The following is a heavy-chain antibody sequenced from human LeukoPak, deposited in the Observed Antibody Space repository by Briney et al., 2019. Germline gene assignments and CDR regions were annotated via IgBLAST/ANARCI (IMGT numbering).Heavy chain of an antibody. CDR1: GGSISSYY. V-gene: IGHV4-59*12. J-gene: IGHJ4*02. CDR3: ARDPAAVVRGVIHGWPSYYFDY. CDR2: IYYSGST. D-gene: IGHD3-10*01. Sequence: PSETLSLTCTVSGGSISSYYWSWIRQPPGKGLEWIGYIYYSGSTNYNPSLKSRVTISVDTSKNQFSLKLSSVTAADTAVYYCARDPAAVVRGVIHGWPSYYFDYWGQGTLVTVSS.